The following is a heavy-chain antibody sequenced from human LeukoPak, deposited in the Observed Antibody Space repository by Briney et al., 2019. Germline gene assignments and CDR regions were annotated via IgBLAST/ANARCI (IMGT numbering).Heavy chain of an antibody. CDR3: AGAQRYPYALDI. D-gene: IGHD1-1*01. CDR2: ISAYNGNT. V-gene: IGHV1-18*01. CDR1: GYTFTSYG. Sequence: ASVKVSCKASGYTFTSYGISWVRQAPGQGLEWMGWISAYNGNTNYAQNFQGRVTMTTDTSTNTAYMELRSLRSDDTAVYYCAGAQRYPYALDIWGQGTMVTLSS. J-gene: IGHJ3*02.